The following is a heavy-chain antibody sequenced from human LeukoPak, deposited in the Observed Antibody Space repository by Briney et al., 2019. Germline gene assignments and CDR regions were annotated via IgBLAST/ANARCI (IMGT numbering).Heavy chain of an antibody. CDR2: INHSGST. J-gene: IGHJ4*02. CDR3: ARDGVWGPFDY. CDR1: GGSFSGYY. D-gene: IGHD3-16*01. Sequence: SETLSLTCAVYGGSFSGYYWSWIRQLPGKGLEWIGEINHSGSTNYNPSLKSRITISADMSKNQLSLQVTSLTAADTAIYYCARDGVWGPFDYWGQGALVTVSS. V-gene: IGHV4-34*01.